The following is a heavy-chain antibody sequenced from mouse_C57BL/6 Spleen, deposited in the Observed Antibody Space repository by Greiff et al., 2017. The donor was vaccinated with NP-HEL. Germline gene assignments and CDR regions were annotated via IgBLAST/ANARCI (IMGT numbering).Heavy chain of an antibody. D-gene: IGHD2-3*01. CDR1: GYTFTDYY. CDR3: ARDVDDGYPWFAY. J-gene: IGHJ3*01. CDR2: IYPGSGNT. Sequence: QVQLQQSGAELVRPGASVKLSCKASGYTFTDYYINWVKQRPGQGLEWIARIYPGSGNTYYNEKFKGKATLTAEKSSSTAYMQLSSLTSEDSAVYFCARDVDDGYPWFAYWGQGTLVTVSA. V-gene: IGHV1-76*01.